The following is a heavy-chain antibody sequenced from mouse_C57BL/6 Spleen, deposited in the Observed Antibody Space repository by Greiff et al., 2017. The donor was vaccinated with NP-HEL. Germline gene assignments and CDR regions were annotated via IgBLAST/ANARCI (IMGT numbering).Heavy chain of an antibody. Sequence: QVQLQQSGPELVKPGASVKLSCKASGYTFTSYDINWVKQRPGQGLEWIGWLYPRDGSTTYNSQFKCQATLPVDTSSSTAYRELHSLTSEDSAVYFCARGGGNFYYYAMDYWGQGTSVTVSS. CDR1: GYTFTSYD. D-gene: IGHD2-1*01. CDR2: LYPRDGST. CDR3: ARGGGNFYYYAMDY. V-gene: IGHV1-85*01. J-gene: IGHJ4*01.